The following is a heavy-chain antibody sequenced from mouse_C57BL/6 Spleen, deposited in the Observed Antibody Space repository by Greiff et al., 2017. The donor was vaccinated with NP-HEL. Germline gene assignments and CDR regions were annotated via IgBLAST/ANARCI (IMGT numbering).Heavy chain of an antibody. CDR1: GFTFSDYG. CDR3: ASTPPSYGNAWFAY. Sequence: EVQLVESGGGLVKPGGSLKLSCAASGFTFSDYGMHWVRQAPEKGLEWVAYISSGSSTIYYADTVKGRFTISRDNAKNTLFLQMTSLRSEDTAMYYCASTPPSYGNAWFAYWGQGTLVTVSA. D-gene: IGHD1-1*01. CDR2: ISSGSSTI. J-gene: IGHJ3*01. V-gene: IGHV5-17*01.